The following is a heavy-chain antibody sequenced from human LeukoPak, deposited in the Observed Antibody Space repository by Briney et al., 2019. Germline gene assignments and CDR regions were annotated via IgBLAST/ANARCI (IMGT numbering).Heavy chain of an antibody. D-gene: IGHD2-2*01. V-gene: IGHV3-30*04. CDR3: ARGRKPSYCSSTSCYVGYNDY. J-gene: IGHJ4*02. Sequence: GGSLRLSCAASGFTYTKHAMHWVRQAPGKGLEWVAVIRYDGSNKYYADSVKGRFTISRDNSKNTLYLQMNSLRAEDTAVYYCARGRKPSYCSSTSCYVGYNDYWGQGTLVTVSS. CDR1: GFTYTKHA. CDR2: IRYDGSNK.